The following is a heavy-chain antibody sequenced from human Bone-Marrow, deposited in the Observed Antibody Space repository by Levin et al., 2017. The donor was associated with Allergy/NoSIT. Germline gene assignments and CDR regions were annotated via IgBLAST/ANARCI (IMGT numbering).Heavy chain of an antibody. Sequence: GGSLRLSCAASGFTFSSYGMHWVRQAPGKGLEWVAVISYDGSNEYSADTVKGRFTISRDNSKNTLYLQMNSLRAEDTAVYYCAKDHCGGDCASLDYWGQGTLVTVSS. CDR1: GFTFSSYG. D-gene: IGHD2-21*02. CDR2: ISYDGSNE. CDR3: AKDHCGGDCASLDY. J-gene: IGHJ4*02. V-gene: IGHV3-30*18.